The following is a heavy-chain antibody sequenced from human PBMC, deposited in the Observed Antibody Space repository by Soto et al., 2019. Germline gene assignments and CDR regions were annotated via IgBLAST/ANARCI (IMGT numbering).Heavy chain of an antibody. Sequence: SETLSLTCSVSGGSISSSSWYWGWIRQPPGKGLEWIGNIYYSGSTYYNPSLKSRGTISVDTSKNQFSLKLSSVTAADTAVYYCARQPGRNYSYLLPFDQWGQGTQVTVAS. CDR3: ARQPGRNYSYLLPFDQ. J-gene: IGHJ4*02. D-gene: IGHD3-16*02. V-gene: IGHV4-39*01. CDR2: IYYSGST. CDR1: GGSISSSSWY.